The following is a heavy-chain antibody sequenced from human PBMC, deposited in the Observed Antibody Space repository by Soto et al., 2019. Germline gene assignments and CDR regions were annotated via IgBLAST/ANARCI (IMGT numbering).Heavy chain of an antibody. D-gene: IGHD2-2*01. CDR3: ARDRFVPAAKIAHYYGMDV. V-gene: IGHV3-21*01. CDR1: GFTFSSYS. J-gene: IGHJ6*02. CDR2: ISSSSSYI. Sequence: EVQLVESGGGLVKPGGSLRLSCAASGFTFSSYSMNWVRQAPGKGLEWVSSISSSSSYIYYADSVKGRFTISRDHAKNSLYLQMNSLRAEDTAVYYCARDRFVPAAKIAHYYGMDVWGQGTTVTVSS.